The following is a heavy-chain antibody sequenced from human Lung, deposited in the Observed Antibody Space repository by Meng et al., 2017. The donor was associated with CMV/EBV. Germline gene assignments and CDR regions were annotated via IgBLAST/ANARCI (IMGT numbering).Heavy chain of an antibody. J-gene: IGHJ4*02. Sequence: GGSLRLXCASSGFTFSDFGMHWVRQAPGKGLEWVAYVRFDGSDKFYADSVKGRFAVSRDNSKNTLFLQLNSLRPEDTAVYYCAKPGHRTTWLCDSWDRGTLVTVSS. V-gene: IGHV3-30*02. D-gene: IGHD3-22*01. CDR1: GFTFSDFG. CDR3: AKPGHRTTWLCDS. CDR2: VRFDGSDK.